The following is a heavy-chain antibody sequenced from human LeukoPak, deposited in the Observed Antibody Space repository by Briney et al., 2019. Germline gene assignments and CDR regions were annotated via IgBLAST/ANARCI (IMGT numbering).Heavy chain of an antibody. CDR2: ISTSGGTM. CDR3: ARGRGFGNQGQTFDY. Sequence: PGGSLRLSCAASGFTFTSNSMNWARQAPGKGLEWVSYISTSGGTMYYADSVKGRVAISTDNAKNTLYLEMNSLRDEDTAVYYCARGRGFGNQGQTFDYWGQGTLVTVSS. CDR1: GFTFTSNS. J-gene: IGHJ4*02. V-gene: IGHV3-48*02. D-gene: IGHD3-10*01.